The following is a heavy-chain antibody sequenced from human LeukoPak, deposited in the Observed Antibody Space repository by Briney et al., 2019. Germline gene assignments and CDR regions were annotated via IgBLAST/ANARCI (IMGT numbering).Heavy chain of an antibody. CDR2: IYHSGST. CDR3: ARRGDYSAFDI. J-gene: IGHJ3*02. CDR1: GGSISSGGYY. D-gene: IGHD4-11*01. V-gene: IGHV4-30-2*01. Sequence: SQTLSLTCTVSGGSISSGGYYWSWIRQPPGKGLEWIGYIYHSGSTNYNPSLKSRVTISVDTSKNQFSLKLSSVTAADTAVYYCARRGDYSAFDIWGQGTMVTVSS.